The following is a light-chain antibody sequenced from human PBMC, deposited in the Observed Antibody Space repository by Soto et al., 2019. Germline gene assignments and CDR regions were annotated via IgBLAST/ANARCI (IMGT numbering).Light chain of an antibody. CDR3: CSYAGTSDNTV. CDR1: SSDVGGYNL. CDR2: EVS. J-gene: IGLJ7*01. Sequence: QSALTQPASVSGSPGQSITISCTGTSSDVGGYNLVSWYQQHPGKAPKLMISEVSKRPSGISDRFCGSKSGSTASLTISGLQAEDEADYYCCSYAGTSDNTVFGGGTQLTVL. V-gene: IGLV2-23*02.